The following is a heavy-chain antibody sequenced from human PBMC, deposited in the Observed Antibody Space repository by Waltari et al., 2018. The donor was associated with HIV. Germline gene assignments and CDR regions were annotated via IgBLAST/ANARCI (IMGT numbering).Heavy chain of an antibody. CDR3: ARSSGWSYFDD. V-gene: IGHV1-8*01. CDR2: MNPKSGNT. D-gene: IGHD2-15*01. Sequence: QVQLVQSGTEVKRPGASVKVSCKASGYTFSNYDINWVRQAPGQGLEWMGWMNPKSGNTGFAQKLKGRVTLTRNTSISTAYMELRSLRSEDTAVYFCARSSGWSYFDDWGRGTLVTVPS. J-gene: IGHJ4*01. CDR1: GYTFSNYD.